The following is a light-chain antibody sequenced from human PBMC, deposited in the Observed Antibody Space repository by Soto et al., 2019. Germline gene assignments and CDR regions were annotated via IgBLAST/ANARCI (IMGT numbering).Light chain of an antibody. V-gene: IGKV1-5*01. CDR1: QTISAW. CDR2: DAS. CDR3: QQYNSYPAT. J-gene: IGKJ1*01. Sequence: DIQMTQSPSTLSTSVGVRVTITCRASQTISAWLAWYQQKPGKAPNLLIYDASTLQSGVPSRFSGSGSGTEFTLTISSLQPDDFATYYCQQYNSYPATFGQGTKVEIK.